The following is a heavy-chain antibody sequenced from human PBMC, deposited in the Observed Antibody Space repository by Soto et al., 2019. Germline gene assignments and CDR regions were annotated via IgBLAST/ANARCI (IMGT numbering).Heavy chain of an antibody. V-gene: IGHV1-18*04. CDR1: GYTFTSYG. Sequence: ASVKVSCKASGYTFTSYGISWVRQAPGQGLEWMGWISAYNGNTNYAQKLQGRVTMTTDTSTSTAYMELRSLRSDGTAVYYCARAGKDYGGNRGVHAFDIWGQGTMVTVSS. CDR3: ARAGKDYGGNRGVHAFDI. CDR2: ISAYNGNT. J-gene: IGHJ3*02. D-gene: IGHD2-15*01.